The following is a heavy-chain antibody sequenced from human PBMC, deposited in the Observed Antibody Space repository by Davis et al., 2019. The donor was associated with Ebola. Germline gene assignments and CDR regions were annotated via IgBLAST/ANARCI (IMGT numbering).Heavy chain of an antibody. V-gene: IGHV4-4*02. CDR2: INHSGST. J-gene: IGHJ5*02. D-gene: IGHD3-10*01. CDR3: ARGSYASGSYTFDP. Sequence: SETLSLTCAVSGGSISSSNWWSWVRQPPGKGLEWIGEINHSGSTNYNPSLKSRVTISVDKSKNQFSLKLSSVTAADTAVYYCARGSYASGSYTFDPWGQGTLVTVSS. CDR1: GGSISSSNW.